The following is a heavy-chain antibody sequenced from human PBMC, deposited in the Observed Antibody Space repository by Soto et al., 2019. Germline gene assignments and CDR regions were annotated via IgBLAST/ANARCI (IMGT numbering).Heavy chain of an antibody. V-gene: IGHV4-31*03. CDR2: IYYSGNT. J-gene: IGHJ6*02. D-gene: IGHD4-17*01. CDR3: ARDPSYGDYSYYGMDV. CDR1: GASINGGGYY. Sequence: QVQLQESGPGLVKPSQTLSLTCTVSGASINGGGYYWSWIRQHPGKGLEWIGSIYYSGNTYYSPSLKSRVTVSVDTSKNHFSLRLTSVTAADTAVYYCARDPSYGDYSYYGMDVCGQGTTVTVSS.